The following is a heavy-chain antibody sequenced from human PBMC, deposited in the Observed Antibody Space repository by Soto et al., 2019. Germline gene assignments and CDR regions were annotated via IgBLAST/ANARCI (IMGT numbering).Heavy chain of an antibody. Sequence: GGSLRLSCAASGFTFTTYAMNWVRQAPGKGLEWVSTISGSGGSTYYADSVKGRFAISRDNSKNTLYLQMSSLRAEDTAIYYCAKVSYSGYDCDCFDYWDLGALVTVSS. CDR3: AKVSYSGYDCDCFDY. V-gene: IGHV3-23*01. CDR1: GFTFTTYA. D-gene: IGHD5-12*01. J-gene: IGHJ4*02. CDR2: ISGSGGST.